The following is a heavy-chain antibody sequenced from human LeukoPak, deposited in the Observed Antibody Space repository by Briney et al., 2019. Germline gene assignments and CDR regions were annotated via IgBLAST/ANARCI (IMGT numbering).Heavy chain of an antibody. J-gene: IGHJ4*02. CDR3: VRGGPENLTWRYYVDY. Sequence: SETLSLTCTVSGVSITSYFWGWLPQSPGNGLEWIGNVQHRKSTNDNPPLTSRLTMSADTSKYEFSLKLTSVTAADTAIYYCVRGGPENLTWRYYVDYWGPGTLVTVSS. V-gene: IGHV4-59*01. CDR2: VQHRKST. CDR1: GVSITSYF.